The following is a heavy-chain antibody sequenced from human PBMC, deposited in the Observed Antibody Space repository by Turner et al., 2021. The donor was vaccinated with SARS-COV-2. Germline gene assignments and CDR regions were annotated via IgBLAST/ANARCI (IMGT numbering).Heavy chain of an antibody. CDR3: AKDTGWGLESPYYFDY. J-gene: IGHJ4*02. Sequence: EVQLLESGGGLVQTGGDLRLSCAASGFTFSIYAMSWVRQAPGKGLEWVAAISGSGGSTYYADSVKGRFTISRDNSKNTLYLQMNSLRAEDTAVYYCAKDTGWGLESPYYFDYWGQGTLVTVSS. D-gene: IGHD2-8*02. CDR2: ISGSGGST. V-gene: IGHV3-23*01. CDR1: GFTFSIYA.